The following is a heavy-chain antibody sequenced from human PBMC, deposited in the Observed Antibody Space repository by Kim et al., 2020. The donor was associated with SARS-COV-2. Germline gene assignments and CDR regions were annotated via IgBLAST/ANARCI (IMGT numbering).Heavy chain of an antibody. V-gene: IGHV3-48*03. CDR2: TI. Sequence: TIYYADSVKGRFTISRDNAKNSLYLQMNSLRAEDTAVYYCARGSDGYFDYWGQGTLVTVSS. CDR3: ARGSDGYFDY. J-gene: IGHJ4*02.